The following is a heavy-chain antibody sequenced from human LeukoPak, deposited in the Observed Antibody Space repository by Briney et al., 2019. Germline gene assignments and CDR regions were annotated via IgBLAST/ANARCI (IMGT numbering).Heavy chain of an antibody. CDR2: IYYSGST. J-gene: IGHJ4*02. D-gene: IGHD5-18*01. Sequence: SETLSLTCTVSGGSISSYYWSWIRQPPGKGLEWIGYIYYSGSTNYKPSLKSRVTISVDTSKNQFSLKLSSVIAADTAVYYCARVGDTAMVIHYWGQGTLVTVSS. V-gene: IGHV4-59*08. CDR1: GGSISSYY. CDR3: ARVGDTAMVIHY.